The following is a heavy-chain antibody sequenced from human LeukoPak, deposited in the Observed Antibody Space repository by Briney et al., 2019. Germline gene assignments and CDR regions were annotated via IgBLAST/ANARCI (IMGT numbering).Heavy chain of an antibody. V-gene: IGHV4-39*01. Sequence: SETLSLTCSVSGGSISSSSNLWGWIRQPPGKGLEWIVTIYYSGSPYYNPSLKSRVTISVDTTKNQFSLKLSSVTAADTAVYHCARQSQRDGLDYWGQGTLVTVSS. CDR3: ARQSQRDGLDY. CDR2: IYYSGSP. J-gene: IGHJ4*02. D-gene: IGHD5-24*01. CDR1: GGSISSSSNL.